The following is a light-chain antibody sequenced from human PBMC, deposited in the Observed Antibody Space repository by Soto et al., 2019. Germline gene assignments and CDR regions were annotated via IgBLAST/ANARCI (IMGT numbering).Light chain of an antibody. J-gene: IGKJ5*01. Sequence: EIVMTQSPANPSLSPGERATLSCRASQSVSSNLAWYQQKPGQAPRLLIYGASTRATGIPARFSGSGSGTEFTLTISSMNSEDFAVYYCQQYNNWITFGQGTRLEIK. V-gene: IGKV3-15*01. CDR2: GAS. CDR3: QQYNNWIT. CDR1: QSVSSN.